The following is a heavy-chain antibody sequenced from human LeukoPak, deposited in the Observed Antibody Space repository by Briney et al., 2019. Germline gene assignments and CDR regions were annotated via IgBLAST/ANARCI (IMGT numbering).Heavy chain of an antibody. CDR3: ARGSSLVLDKYYYDSSGYATGYMDV. J-gene: IGHJ6*03. CDR2: IYHSGST. Sequence: SETLSLTCTVSGYSISSGYYWGWIRQPPGKGLEWIGSIYHSGSTYYNPSLKSRVTISVDTSKNHFSLKLSSLTAADTAVYYCARGSSLVLDKYYYDSSGYATGYMDVWGKGTTVTVSS. D-gene: IGHD3-22*01. V-gene: IGHV4-38-2*02. CDR1: GYSISSGYY.